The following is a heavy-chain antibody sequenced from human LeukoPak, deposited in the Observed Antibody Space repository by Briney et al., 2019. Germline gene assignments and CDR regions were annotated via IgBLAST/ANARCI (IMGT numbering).Heavy chain of an antibody. D-gene: IGHD1-26*01. J-gene: IGHJ6*02. CDR2: ISHDGCNK. CDR1: GFPFSGYT. CDR3: ARCQWERLHSYYGLDV. Sequence: GGSLRLSCAASGFPFSGYTMYWVRQAPGKGLEWVTIISHDGCNKYYADSVKGRFTISRDNSKNTLFLQMSSLRAEDTAVYYCARCQWERLHSYYGLDVWGQGTTVTVSS. V-gene: IGHV3-30-3*01.